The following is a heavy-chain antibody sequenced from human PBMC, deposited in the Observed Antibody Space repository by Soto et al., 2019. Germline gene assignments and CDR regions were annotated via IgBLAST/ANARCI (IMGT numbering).Heavy chain of an antibody. V-gene: IGHV4-59*01. Sequence: TSETLSLTCTVSGGSISSYYWSWIRQPPGKGLEWIGYIYYSGSTNYNPSLKSRVTISVDTSKNQFSLKLSSVTAADTAVYYCAREDIVVVPAARGWFDPWGQGTLVTVSS. CDR2: IYYSGST. CDR1: GGSISSYY. D-gene: IGHD2-2*01. CDR3: AREDIVVVPAARGWFDP. J-gene: IGHJ5*02.